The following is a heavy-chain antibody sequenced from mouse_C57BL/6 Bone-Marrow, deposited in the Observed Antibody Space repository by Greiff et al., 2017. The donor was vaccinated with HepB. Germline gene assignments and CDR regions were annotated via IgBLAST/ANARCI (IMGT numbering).Heavy chain of an antibody. Sequence: QVQLQQPGAELVKPGASVKMSCKASGYTFTSYWITWVKQRPGQGLEWIGDIYPGSGSTNYNEKFKSKATLTVDTSSSTAYMQLSSLTSEDSAVYYCARSGGIIYYYGSLYYFDYWGQGTTLTVSS. J-gene: IGHJ2*01. D-gene: IGHD1-1*01. CDR3: ARSGGIIYYYGSLYYFDY. CDR2: IYPGSGST. V-gene: IGHV1-55*01. CDR1: GYTFTSYW.